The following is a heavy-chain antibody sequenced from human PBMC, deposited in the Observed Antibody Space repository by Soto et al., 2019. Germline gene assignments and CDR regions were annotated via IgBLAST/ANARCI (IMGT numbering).Heavy chain of an antibody. CDR2: INHSGST. V-gene: IGHV4-34*01. J-gene: IGHJ6*02. Sequence: SETLSITCAVYGGSFSDYSWNWNWIRQPPGKGLEWIGEINHSGSTNYNPSLKSRVTISVDTSKNQFSLKLSSVTAADTAVYYCARVSRGWLEYYYYGMDVWGQGTTVTAP. CDR1: GGSFSDYSWN. D-gene: IGHD6-19*01. CDR3: ARVSRGWLEYYYYGMDV.